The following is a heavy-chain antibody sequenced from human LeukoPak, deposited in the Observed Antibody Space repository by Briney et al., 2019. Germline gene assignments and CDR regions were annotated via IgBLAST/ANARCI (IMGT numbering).Heavy chain of an antibody. CDR1: GGTFSSYA. CDR3: ARDFYYDILTGYYAPLIA. D-gene: IGHD3-9*01. J-gene: IGHJ4*02. V-gene: IGHV1-69*05. CDR2: IIPIFGTA. Sequence: SVKVSCKASGGTFSSYAISWVRQAPGQGLEWTGGIIPIFGTANYAQKFQGRVTITTDESTSTAYMELSSLRSEDTAVYYCARDFYYDILTGYYAPLIAWGQGTLVTVSS.